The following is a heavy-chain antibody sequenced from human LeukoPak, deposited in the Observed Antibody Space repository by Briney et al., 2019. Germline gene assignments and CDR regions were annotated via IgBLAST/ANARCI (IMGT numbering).Heavy chain of an antibody. D-gene: IGHD3-9*01. V-gene: IGHV4-59*01. CDR2: IYYSGST. CDR3: QKTAYDILTGGVNYYYYGMDV. Sequence: SETLSLTCTVSGGSISSYYWSWIRQPPGKGLEWIGYIYYSGSTNYNPSLKSRVTISVDTSTNQFSLKLSSVTAADTVVFFKQKTAYDILTGGVNYYYYGMDVWGQGTTVTVSS. J-gene: IGHJ6*02. CDR1: GGSISSYY.